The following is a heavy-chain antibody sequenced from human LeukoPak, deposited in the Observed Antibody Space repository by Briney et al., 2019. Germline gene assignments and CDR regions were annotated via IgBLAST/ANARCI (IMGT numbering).Heavy chain of an antibody. CDR3: AGNYYGSGSYYSEDRY. V-gene: IGHV4-61*02. D-gene: IGHD3-10*01. CDR1: GGSISSGSYY. CDR2: IYTSGST. J-gene: IGHJ4*02. Sequence: SETLSLTCTVSGGSISSGSYYWSWIRQPAGKGLEWIGRIYTSGSTNYNPSLKSRVAISVDTSKNQFSLKLSSVTAADTAVYYCAGNYYGSGSYYSEDRYWGQGTLVTVSS.